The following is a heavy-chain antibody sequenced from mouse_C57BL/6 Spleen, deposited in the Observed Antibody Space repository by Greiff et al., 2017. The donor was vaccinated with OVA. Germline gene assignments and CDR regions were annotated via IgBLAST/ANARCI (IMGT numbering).Heavy chain of an antibody. J-gene: IGHJ1*03. D-gene: IGHD1-1*01. V-gene: IGHV1-53*01. CDR2: INPSNGGT. CDR1: GYTFTSYW. Sequence: VQLQQPGTELVKPGASVKLSCKASGYTFTSYWMHWVKQRPGQGLEWIGNINPSNGGTNYNEKFKSKATLTVDKSSSTAYMQRSSLTSEDSAVYYCASSYYGSSYDYWYFDVWGTGTTVTVSS. CDR3: ASSYYGSSYDYWYFDV.